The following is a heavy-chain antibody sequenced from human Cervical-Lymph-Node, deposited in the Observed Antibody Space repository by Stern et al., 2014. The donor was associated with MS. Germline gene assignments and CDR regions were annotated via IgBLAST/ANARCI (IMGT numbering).Heavy chain of an antibody. CDR1: GYSFTSHA. Sequence: QVQLVQSGSEVKKPGASVKISCKASGYSFTSHAMNWVRQAPGQGLEWMGWIETNTGNPTYAQGFAGRFVFALDTSVSTAYLQINRLQAEGSAVYYCAKDPEWGGGQWGQGTLVTVSS. D-gene: IGHD3-3*01. J-gene: IGHJ4*02. CDR2: IETNTGNP. V-gene: IGHV7-4-1*02. CDR3: AKDPEWGGGQ.